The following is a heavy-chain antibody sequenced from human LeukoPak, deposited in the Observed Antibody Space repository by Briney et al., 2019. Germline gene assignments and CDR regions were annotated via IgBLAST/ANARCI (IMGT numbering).Heavy chain of an antibody. J-gene: IGHJ4*02. Sequence: PGRSLRLSCAASGFTFDDYAMHWVRQVPGKGLEWVSGISWNSGSIGYADSVKGRFTISRDNAKNSLYLQMNSLRAEDAALYFCANAPLYGSGQFENWGQGTLVTVSS. D-gene: IGHD3-10*01. CDR2: ISWNSGSI. CDR1: GFTFDDYA. CDR3: ANAPLYGSGQFEN. V-gene: IGHV3-9*01.